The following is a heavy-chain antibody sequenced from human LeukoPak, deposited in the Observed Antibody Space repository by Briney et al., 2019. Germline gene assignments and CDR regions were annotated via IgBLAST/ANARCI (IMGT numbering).Heavy chain of an antibody. J-gene: IGHJ5*02. CDR1: GFTFSSYS. D-gene: IGHD2-15*01. CDR2: ISSSSSTI. V-gene: IGHV3-48*02. Sequence: RPGGSLRLSCAASGFTFSSYSMNWVRQAPGKGLEWVSYISSSSSTIYYVDSVKGRFTISRDNAKNSLYLQMNSLRDEDTAVYYCARGKGYCSGGSCYSDAFDPWGQGTLVTVSS. CDR3: ARGKGYCSGGSCYSDAFDP.